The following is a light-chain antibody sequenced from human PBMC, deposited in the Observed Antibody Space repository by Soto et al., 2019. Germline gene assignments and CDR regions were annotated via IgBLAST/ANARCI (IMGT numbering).Light chain of an antibody. CDR1: QSVSSSY. CDR3: QQYVPSPPSWT. CDR2: GAS. V-gene: IGKV3-20*01. J-gene: IGKJ1*01. Sequence: ETVLTQSPGTLSLSPGEGATLSCRASQSVSSSYLAWYQQQPGQTPRLLIYGASNRATGIPDRFSGSGSGTDFTLTISRLEPEDFAVYYCQQYVPSPPSWTFGQGTKVEIK.